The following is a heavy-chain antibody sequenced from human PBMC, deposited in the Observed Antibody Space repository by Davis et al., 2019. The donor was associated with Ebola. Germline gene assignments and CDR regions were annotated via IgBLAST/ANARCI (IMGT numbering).Heavy chain of an antibody. CDR1: GFTITTYA. CDR2: ISGSGGST. V-gene: IGHV3-23*01. J-gene: IGHJ6*02. Sequence: GGSLRLSCVVSGFTITTYAMSWVRQAPGKGLEWVSAISGSGGSTYYADSVKGRFTISRDNSKNTLYLQMNSLRAEDTAVYYCARAGGSTTLTAPSMDVWGQGTTVTVSS. D-gene: IGHD2/OR15-2a*01. CDR3: ARAGGSTTLTAPSMDV.